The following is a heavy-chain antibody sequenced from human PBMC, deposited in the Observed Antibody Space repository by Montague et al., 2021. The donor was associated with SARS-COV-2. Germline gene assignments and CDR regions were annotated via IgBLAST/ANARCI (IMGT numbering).Heavy chain of an antibody. CDR2: INHSGNT. Sequence: SETLSLTCAVYGGSLSGYYWSWIRQTPGKGLEWIGEINHSGNTNXXPSLKSRLTISVDTSKKQFSLKLSSVTTADTAVYYCARGADYDFWSGYLRYKWFDPWGLGATVTVSS. V-gene: IGHV4-34*01. CDR3: ARGADYDFWSGYLRYKWFDP. CDR1: GGSLSGYY. D-gene: IGHD3-3*01. J-gene: IGHJ5*02.